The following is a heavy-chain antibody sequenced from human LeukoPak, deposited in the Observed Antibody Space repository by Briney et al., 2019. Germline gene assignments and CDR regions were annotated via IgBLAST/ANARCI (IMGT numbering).Heavy chain of an antibody. Sequence: SETLSLTCTVSGGSISSYYWSWVRQPPGKRLGWIGHIYYSGSANYNPSLKSRVTISVDTSKNQFSLKLSSVTAADTAVYYCASRSSIWSGYQDTLYYFDSWGQGTLVTVSS. J-gene: IGHJ4*02. CDR2: IYYSGSA. D-gene: IGHD3-3*01. CDR1: GGSISSYY. V-gene: IGHV4-59*01. CDR3: ASRSSIWSGYQDTLYYFDS.